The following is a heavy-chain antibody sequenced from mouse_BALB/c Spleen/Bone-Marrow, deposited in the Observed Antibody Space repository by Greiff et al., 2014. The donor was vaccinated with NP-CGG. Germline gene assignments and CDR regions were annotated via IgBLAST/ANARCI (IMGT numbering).Heavy chain of an antibody. J-gene: IGHJ4*01. CDR1: GFNIEDTY. Sequence: VQLQQSGAELVKPGASVKLSCTASGFNIEDTYMHWVKQRPEQGLEWIGRIDPANGNTKYDPKFQGKATITADTSSNTAYLQLSSLTSEDTAVYYCARWLLPYGLDYWGQGTSVTVSS. V-gene: IGHV14-3*02. D-gene: IGHD2-3*01. CDR3: ARWLLPYGLDY. CDR2: IDPANGNT.